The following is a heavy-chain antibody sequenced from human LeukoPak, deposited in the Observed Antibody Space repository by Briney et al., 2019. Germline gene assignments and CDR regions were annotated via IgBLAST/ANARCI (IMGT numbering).Heavy chain of an antibody. CDR1: GGPISGYY. CDR3: ARHFTYYYDSSGYPRDAFDI. V-gene: IGHV4-59*08. CDR2: IYCGGST. D-gene: IGHD3-22*01. J-gene: IGHJ3*02. Sequence: KPSETLSLTCTVSGGPISGYYWSWIRQSPGKGLVWIGYIYCGGSTNYNPSLKSRVTMSVDMSKNQFSLKLSSVTAADTALYYCARHFTYYYDSSGYPRDAFDIWGRGTLVTVSS.